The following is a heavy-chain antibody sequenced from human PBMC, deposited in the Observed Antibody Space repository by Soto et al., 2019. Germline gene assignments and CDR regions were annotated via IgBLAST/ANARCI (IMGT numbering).Heavy chain of an antibody. V-gene: IGHV3-23*01. J-gene: IGHJ6*02. CDR1: GFSFSSYS. D-gene: IGHD6-6*01. CDR3: AKTFEYSSRQNYYYGMDV. CDR2: ISGSGGST. Sequence: GGSLRLSCAASGFSFSSYSFTWVRQAPGKGLEWVSAISGSGGSTYYADSVKGRLTISRDNSKNTLYLQMNSLRAEDTAVYYCAKTFEYSSRQNYYYGMDVWGQGTTVTVSS.